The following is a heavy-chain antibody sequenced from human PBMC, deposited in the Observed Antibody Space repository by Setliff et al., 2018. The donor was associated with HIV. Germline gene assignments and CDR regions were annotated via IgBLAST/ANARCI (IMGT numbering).Heavy chain of an antibody. Sequence: PRESLKISCKGSGYSFSSYWINWVRQMPGKGLEWMGRIDPSDSYTNYSPSFQGHVSISADRSISTAYLQWSSLKASDTAIYYCARHKNGGYSLDNWGQGTLVTVS. V-gene: IGHV5-10-1*01. CDR3: ARHKNGGYSLDN. D-gene: IGHD2-15*01. CDR1: GYSFSSYW. CDR2: IDPSDSYT. J-gene: IGHJ4*02.